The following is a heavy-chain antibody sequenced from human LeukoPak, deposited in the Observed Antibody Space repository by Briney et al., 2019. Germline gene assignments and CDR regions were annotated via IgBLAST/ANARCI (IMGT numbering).Heavy chain of an antibody. V-gene: IGHV4-34*01. Sequence: TSETLSLTCAVYGGSFSGYYWSWIRQPPGKGLEWIGEINHSGSTNYNPSLKSRVTISVDTSKNQFSLKLSSVTAADTAVYYCARRKRSGCSSTSCLLNWFDPWGQGTLVTVYS. CDR2: INHSGST. CDR1: GGSFSGYY. CDR3: ARRKRSGCSSTSCLLNWFDP. D-gene: IGHD2-2*01. J-gene: IGHJ5*02.